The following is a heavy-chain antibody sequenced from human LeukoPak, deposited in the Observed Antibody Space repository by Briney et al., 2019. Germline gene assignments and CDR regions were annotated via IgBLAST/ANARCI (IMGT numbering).Heavy chain of an antibody. V-gene: IGHV3-11*04. J-gene: IGHJ3*02. CDR1: GFTFSDYY. D-gene: IGHD3-3*01. CDR3: ARDLRYYDFWSGYYRSRDAFDI. Sequence: KPGGSLGLSCAASGFTFSDYYMSWIRPAPGKGLEWVSYISSSGSTIYYADSVKGRFTISRDNAKNSLYLQMNSLRAEDTAVYYCARDLRYYDFWSGYYRSRDAFDIWGQGTMVIVSS. CDR2: ISSSGSTI.